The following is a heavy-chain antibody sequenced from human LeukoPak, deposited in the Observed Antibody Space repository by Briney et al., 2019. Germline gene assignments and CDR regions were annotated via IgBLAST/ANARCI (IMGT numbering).Heavy chain of an antibody. Sequence: GASVKVSCKASGYTFTGYYMHWVRQAPGQGLEWMGRINSNSGVTNYAQRFQGRVTMTRDTSISTAYMELSRQSTADTAVSNCAREQGGAVGAGYWGQGTLVTVSS. V-gene: IGHV1-2*06. D-gene: IGHD1-26*01. CDR2: INSNSGVT. CDR1: GYTFTGYY. CDR3: AREQGGAVGAGY. J-gene: IGHJ4*02.